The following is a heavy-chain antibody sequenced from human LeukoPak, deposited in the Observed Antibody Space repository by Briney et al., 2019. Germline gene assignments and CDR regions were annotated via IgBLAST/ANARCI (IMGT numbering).Heavy chain of an antibody. CDR1: GFTFSSYS. V-gene: IGHV3-48*02. CDR2: ISTSSSTI. Sequence: GGSLRLSCAASGFTFSSYSMNWVRQAPGKGLEWISYISTSSSTIYADSVKGRFTISRDNAKKSLHLQMNSLRDEDTAVYYCARDYPFGGDFDYWGQGTLVTVSS. J-gene: IGHJ4*02. CDR3: ARDYPFGGDFDY. D-gene: IGHD2-21*01.